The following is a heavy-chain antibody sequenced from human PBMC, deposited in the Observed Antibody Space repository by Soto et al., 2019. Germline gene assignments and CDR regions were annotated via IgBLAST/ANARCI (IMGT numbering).Heavy chain of an antibody. CDR1: GGSISSYY. D-gene: IGHD3-22*01. Sequence: QVQLQESGPGLVKPSETLSLTCTVSGGSISSYYWSWIRQPPGKGLEWIAYIHNSGSTNYNPSLRSRLTLSLDTSRNQFSLKLSSVTAADTAVYYCSRSLDTSGYYFSNHWGQGTLVTVSS. CDR2: IHNSGST. J-gene: IGHJ5*02. V-gene: IGHV4-59*01. CDR3: SRSLDTSGYYFSNH.